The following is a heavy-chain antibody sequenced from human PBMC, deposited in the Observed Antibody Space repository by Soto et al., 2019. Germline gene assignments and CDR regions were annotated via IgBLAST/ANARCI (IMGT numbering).Heavy chain of an antibody. D-gene: IGHD2-21*01. CDR3: ARVDGESRVDV. J-gene: IGHJ6*02. CDR1: GFTFSDYY. Sequence: VQLVESGGGLVKPGGSLRLSCAASGFTFSDYYMAWVRQTPGKGLEWIAYIVSGSTYTNYADSVKGRFTISRDNDRESLFLEMNSLRADDTALYYCARVDGESRVDVWGQGTTVSV. CDR2: IVSGSTYT. V-gene: IGHV3-11*06.